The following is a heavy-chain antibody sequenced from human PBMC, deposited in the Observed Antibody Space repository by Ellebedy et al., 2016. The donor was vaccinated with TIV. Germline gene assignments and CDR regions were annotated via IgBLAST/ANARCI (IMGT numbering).Heavy chain of an antibody. D-gene: IGHD3-10*01. CDR3: ARGQRWVGEFDF. V-gene: IGHV1-18*04. CDR2: ISAYNGNK. J-gene: IGHJ4*02. Sequence: AASVKVSCKASGYNFDSYSLNWARQAPGQGLQWVGWISAYNGNKNSAQKLQDRVVLTVDTSTNTAHMELRRLRPDDTAIYYCARGQRWVGEFDFWGQGTLVTVSS. CDR1: GYNFDSYS.